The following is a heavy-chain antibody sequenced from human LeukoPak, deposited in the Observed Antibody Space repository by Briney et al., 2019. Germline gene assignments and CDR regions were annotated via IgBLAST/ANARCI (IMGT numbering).Heavy chain of an antibody. J-gene: IGHJ4*02. Sequence: SETLSLTCTVSGDSIDSYYWSWIRQPPGKGPEWIGYIYYRGTTSYNPFLKSRVTISVDPSKNQFSLKLNSVTAADTAVYYCARLPRYGGYDHFDYWGQGILVIVSS. CDR1: GDSIDSYY. CDR2: IYYRGTT. V-gene: IGHV4-59*12. CDR3: ARLPRYGGYDHFDY. D-gene: IGHD5-12*01.